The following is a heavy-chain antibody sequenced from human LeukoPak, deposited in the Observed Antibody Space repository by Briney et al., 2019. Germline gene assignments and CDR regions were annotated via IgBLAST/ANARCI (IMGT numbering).Heavy chain of an antibody. CDR3: AHSREGAYSSRPYAFDI. V-gene: IGHV2-5*01. CDR2: IYWNDDK. Sequence: SGPTLVNPTQTLTLTCTFSGFSLSTSGVGVGWIRQPPGKALEWLALIYWNDDKRYSPSLKSRLTITKDTSKNQVVLTMTNMDPVDTATYYCAHSREGAYSSRPYAFDIWGQGTMVTVSS. J-gene: IGHJ3*02. D-gene: IGHD6-13*01. CDR1: GFSLSTSGVG.